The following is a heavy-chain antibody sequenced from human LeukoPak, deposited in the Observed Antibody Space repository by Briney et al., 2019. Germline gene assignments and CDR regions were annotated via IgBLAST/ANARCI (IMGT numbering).Heavy chain of an antibody. CDR3: ARDLVTVTKGFDI. CDR1: GDSFSSHY. J-gene: IGHJ3*02. Sequence: KPSETLSLTCAVSGDSFSSHYWTWIRQPPGRGLEWLGYISYIGTTNYNPSLKSRVTISIDTSKNQFSLKLSSVTTADTAVYYCARDLVTVTKGFDIWGLGTMVSVSS. D-gene: IGHD4-17*01. V-gene: IGHV4-59*11. CDR2: ISYIGTT.